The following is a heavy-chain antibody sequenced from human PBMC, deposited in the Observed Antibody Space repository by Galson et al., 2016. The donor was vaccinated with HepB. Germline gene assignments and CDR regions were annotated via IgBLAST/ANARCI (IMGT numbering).Heavy chain of an antibody. CDR1: GDSMTRNW. J-gene: IGHJ2*01. CDR3: ARVDDLWSGTPYYWYFDL. V-gene: IGHV4-4*02. CDR2: VSHTGRT. D-gene: IGHD3-3*01. Sequence: SETLSLTCAVSGDSMTRNWWSWVRQPPGMGPEWIGEVSHTGRTNYKSSLASRATISMDMSKNQLSLELTSVTAADTAVYYCARVDDLWSGTPYYWYFDLWGRGTLVTVSA.